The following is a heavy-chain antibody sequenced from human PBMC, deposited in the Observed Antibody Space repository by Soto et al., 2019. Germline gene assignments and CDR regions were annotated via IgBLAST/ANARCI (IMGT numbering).Heavy chain of an antibody. CDR1: GFTFDNYA. CDR3: AKHDFGDYRAYDI. V-gene: IGHV3-23*01. CDR2: IDGRGLDT. Sequence: RRLSCAASGFTFDNYAMTWVRHTPGKGLEWVSSIDGRGLDTYYADSVKGRFTISRDNSKSTLYLQMNSLRAEDTAVYYCAKHDFGDYRAYDIWGQGTMVTVSS. J-gene: IGHJ3*02. D-gene: IGHD4-17*01.